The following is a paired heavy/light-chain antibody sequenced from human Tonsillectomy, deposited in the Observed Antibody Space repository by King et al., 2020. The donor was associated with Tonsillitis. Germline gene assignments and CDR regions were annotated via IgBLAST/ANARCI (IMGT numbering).Heavy chain of an antibody. CDR2: ISGNGERT. J-gene: IGHJ4*02. Sequence: EVQLLESGGDLVQAGGSLRLSCAVSGFTPRSYALTWVRQAPGKGLQWVSSISGNGERTFYTDSVKGRFTISRDNSKNTLYLQMNSLRAEDTAIYYCTKAAPGYYYDSSGYFDSWGQGTPVTVSS. CDR1: GFTPRSYA. CDR3: TKAAPGYYYDSSGYFDS. V-gene: IGHV3-23*01. D-gene: IGHD3-22*01.
Light chain of an antibody. CDR1: QSIVGSH. CDR2: GAS. V-gene: IGKV3-20*01. CDR3: HQYGRPPT. J-gene: IGKJ1*01. Sequence: EIVLTQSPDTLSLSPGDRATLSCRASQSIVGSHLAWYQQKPGQAPRLLIYGASTRATGIPDRFSGSGSGTDFTLTINRLEPDDFAVYSCHQYGRPPTFGQGTKVEI.